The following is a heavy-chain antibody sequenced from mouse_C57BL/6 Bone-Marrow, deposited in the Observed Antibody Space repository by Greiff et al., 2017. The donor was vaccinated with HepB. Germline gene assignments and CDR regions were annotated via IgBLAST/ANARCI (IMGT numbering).Heavy chain of an antibody. V-gene: IGHV10-1*01. CDR2: IRSKSNNYAT. J-gene: IGHJ3*01. CDR1: GFSFNTYA. CDR3: VRHGPAWFAY. Sequence: EVQGVESGGGLVQPKGSLKLSCAASGFSFNTYAMNWVRQAPGKGLEWVARIRSKSNNYATYYADSVKDRFTISRDDSESMLYLQMNNLKTEDTAMYYCVRHGPAWFAYWGQGTLVTVSA.